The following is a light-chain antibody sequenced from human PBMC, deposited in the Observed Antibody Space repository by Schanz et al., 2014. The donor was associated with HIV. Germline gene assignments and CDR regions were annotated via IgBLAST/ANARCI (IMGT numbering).Light chain of an antibody. CDR3: CSFTSRRTL. CDR2: DAI. J-gene: IGLJ2*01. Sequence: QSALTQPASVSGSPGQSITISCAETGSDIDAYKYVSWYQQHPGKAPRLLIYDAINRPPGVSDRFSGSRSGDMASLIISGLQPDEEADYYCCSFTSRRTLFGGGTKLTVL. V-gene: IGLV2-14*03. CDR1: GSDIDAYKY.